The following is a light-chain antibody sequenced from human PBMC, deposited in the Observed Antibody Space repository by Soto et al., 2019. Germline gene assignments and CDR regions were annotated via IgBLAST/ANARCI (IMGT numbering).Light chain of an antibody. J-gene: IGLJ1*01. CDR2: DVS. CDR1: TSDVGAYNY. V-gene: IGLV2-14*01. CDR3: SSYTSSNTYV. Sequence: QSALTQPASVSGSPGQSITISCTGTTSDVGAYNYVSWYQQHPGKAPKVMIYDVSNRPSGVSNRFSASKSGNTASLSISGLQADDVADYYCSSYTSSNTYVFGPGTNLNVL.